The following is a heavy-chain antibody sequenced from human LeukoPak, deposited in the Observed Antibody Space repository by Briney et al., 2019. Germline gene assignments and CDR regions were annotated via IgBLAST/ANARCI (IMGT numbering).Heavy chain of an antibody. CDR1: GFTFSNYA. Sequence: GGSLRLSCQASGFTFSNYAMSWVRQAPGKGLEWVSSINNGDGDTFFADSVKGRFTISRDDSRSMVYLQMNSLSAEDTAVYYCARSGLATCHYWGQGTLVTVPS. J-gene: IGHJ4*02. V-gene: IGHV3-23*01. CDR2: INNGDGDT. D-gene: IGHD3-10*01. CDR3: ARSGLATCHY.